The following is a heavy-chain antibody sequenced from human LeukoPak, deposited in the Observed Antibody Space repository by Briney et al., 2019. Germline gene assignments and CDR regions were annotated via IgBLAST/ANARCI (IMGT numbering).Heavy chain of an antibody. J-gene: IGHJ5*02. V-gene: IGHV4-59*12. CDR1: GGSISSYY. D-gene: IGHD6-13*01. Sequence: SETLSLTCTVSGGSISSYYWSWIRQPPGKGLEWIGYVFYTGTTNYNPSLKSRVTISVDTPQNQFSLKLSSVTAADTAVYYCARKTSSWYVNWFDPWGQGTLVTVSS. CDR3: ARKTSSWYVNWFDP. CDR2: VFYTGTT.